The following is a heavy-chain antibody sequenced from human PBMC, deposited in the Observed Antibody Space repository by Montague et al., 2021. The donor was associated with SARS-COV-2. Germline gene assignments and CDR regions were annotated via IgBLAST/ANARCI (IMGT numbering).Heavy chain of an antibody. V-gene: IGHV3-23*01. CDR3: AKSYMTTVTTWAFDI. J-gene: IGHJ3*02. Sequence: SLRLSCPASGFTFSSYAMSWVRQAPGKGLEWVSAISGSGGSIYYADSVKGRFTIPRDNSKNTLYLQMNSLRAEDTAVYYCAKSYMTTVTTWAFDIWGQGTMVTVSS. D-gene: IGHD4-17*01. CDR1: GFTFSSYA. CDR2: ISGSGGSI.